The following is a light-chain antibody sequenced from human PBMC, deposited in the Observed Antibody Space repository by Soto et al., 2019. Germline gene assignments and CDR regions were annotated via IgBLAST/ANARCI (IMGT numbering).Light chain of an antibody. Sequence: EIVMTQSPATLSLSPGEGATLSCRASQTISRNLAWYQQKPGQAPRLLIYYTSTRATGIPARFSGSGSGTEFTLTISSLQSEDFAVYYCQQYNDWPPNTFGQGTKLEIK. J-gene: IGKJ2*01. CDR2: YTS. CDR3: QQYNDWPPNT. V-gene: IGKV3-15*01. CDR1: QTISRN.